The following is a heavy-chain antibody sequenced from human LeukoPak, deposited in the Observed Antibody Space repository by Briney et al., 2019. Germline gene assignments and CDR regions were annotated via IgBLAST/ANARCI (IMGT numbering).Heavy chain of an antibody. CDR3: AREVVTTNRNWFDP. Sequence: SVKVSCKASGGTFSGYAISWVRQAPGQGLEWMGGIIPIFGIANYAQKFQGRVTITADKSTSTAYMELSSLRSEDTAVYYCAREVVTTNRNWFDPWGQGTLVTVSS. V-gene: IGHV1-69*17. D-gene: IGHD4-11*01. CDR2: IIPIFGIA. J-gene: IGHJ5*02. CDR1: GGTFSGYA.